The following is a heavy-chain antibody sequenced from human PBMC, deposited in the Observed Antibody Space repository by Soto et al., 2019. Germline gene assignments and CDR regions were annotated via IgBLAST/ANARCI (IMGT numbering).Heavy chain of an antibody. CDR3: AKNYYFDN. Sequence: EVQLLESGGGSIQPGGSVRLSCVASGFTFSSFAKSWVRQAPGKGLEWVSSINRMDGSTYYADSVKGRLTISRDNSKNTLYLQMDSLRAEDTAVYYCAKNYYFDNWGQGTLVIVSS. CDR2: INRMDGST. J-gene: IGHJ4*02. V-gene: IGHV3-23*01. CDR1: GFTFSSFA.